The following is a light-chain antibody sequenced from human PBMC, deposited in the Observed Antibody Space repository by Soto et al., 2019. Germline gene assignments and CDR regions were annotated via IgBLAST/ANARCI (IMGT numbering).Light chain of an antibody. V-gene: IGKV1-5*03. J-gene: IGKJ4*01. CDR1: QSISSW. Sequence: DIQMTQSPSTLSASVGDRVTITCRASQSISSWLAWYQQKPGKAPNLLIYKAASLESGVPSRFSGSWSGTDFTLTSSRLPPDDFVTYYCQQYNSYPLTFGGGTKVEIK. CDR3: QQYNSYPLT. CDR2: KAA.